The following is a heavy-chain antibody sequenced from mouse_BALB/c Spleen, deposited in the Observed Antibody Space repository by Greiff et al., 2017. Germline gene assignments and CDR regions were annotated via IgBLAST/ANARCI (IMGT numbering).Heavy chain of an antibody. CDR3: ASGTPYYGNYAVAY. J-gene: IGHJ3*01. CDR1: GFTFSSYG. D-gene: IGHD2-10*01. CDR2: ISSGGSYT. Sequence: EVMLVESGGDLVKPGGSLKLSCAASGFTFSSYGMSWVRQTPDKRLEWVATISSGGSYTYYPDSVKGRFTISRDNAKNTLYLQMSRLSSEETAMYFCASGTPYYGNYAVAYWGQGTLVTVSA. V-gene: IGHV5-6*01.